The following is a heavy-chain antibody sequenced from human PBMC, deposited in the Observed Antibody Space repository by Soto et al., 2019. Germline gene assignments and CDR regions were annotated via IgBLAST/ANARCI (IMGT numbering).Heavy chain of an antibody. V-gene: IGHV4-34*01. Sequence: PSETLSLTCAVYGGSFSGYYWSWIRQPPGKGLEWIGEINHSGSTNYNPSLKSRVTISVDTSKNQFSLKLSSVTAADTAVYYCARGGLGYCSSTSCYGRPRNWFDPWGQGTLVTVSS. D-gene: IGHD2-2*01. CDR3: ARGGLGYCSSTSCYGRPRNWFDP. J-gene: IGHJ5*02. CDR2: INHSGST. CDR1: GGSFSGYY.